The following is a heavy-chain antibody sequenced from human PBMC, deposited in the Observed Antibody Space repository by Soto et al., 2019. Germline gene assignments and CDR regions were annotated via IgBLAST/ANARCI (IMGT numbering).Heavy chain of an antibody. CDR3: ARVYYASSGYWRAFDI. J-gene: IGHJ3*02. D-gene: IGHD3-22*01. V-gene: IGHV1-69*01. CDR2: IIPIFGTA. CDR1: GGTFSSYA. Sequence: QVQLVQSGAEVKKPGSSVKVSCKASGGTFSSYAISWVRQAPGQGLEWMGGIIPIFGTANYAQKFQGRVTITADESTSTAYMELSRLRAEDTAVYYCARVYYASSGYWRAFDIWGQGKMVTVSS.